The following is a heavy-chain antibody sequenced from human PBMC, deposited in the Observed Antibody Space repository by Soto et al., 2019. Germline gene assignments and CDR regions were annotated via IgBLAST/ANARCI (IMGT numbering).Heavy chain of an antibody. Sequence: SETLSLSCAVYGGSFSGYYWSWIRQPPGKGLEWIGEINHSGSTNYNPSLKSRVTISVDTSKNQFSLKLSSGTAADTAVYYCARGIVVVPAAMPWFDPWGQGTLVTVSS. CDR2: INHSGST. CDR3: ARGIVVVPAAMPWFDP. D-gene: IGHD2-2*01. J-gene: IGHJ5*02. CDR1: GGSFSGYY. V-gene: IGHV4-34*01.